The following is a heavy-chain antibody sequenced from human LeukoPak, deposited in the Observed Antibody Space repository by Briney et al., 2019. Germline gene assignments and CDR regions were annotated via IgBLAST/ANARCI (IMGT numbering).Heavy chain of an antibody. CDR3: AKGGITLVRGSFDY. CDR1: GFTFSSYA. Sequence: GGSLRLSCAVSGFTFSSYAMSWVRQVPGKGLEWVSAISGNGGSTYYADSVKGRFTISRDNSKNTLYLQMNSLRADDTAIYYCAKGGITLVRGSFDYWGQGTLVTVSS. J-gene: IGHJ4*02. CDR2: ISGNGGST. D-gene: IGHD3-10*01. V-gene: IGHV3-23*01.